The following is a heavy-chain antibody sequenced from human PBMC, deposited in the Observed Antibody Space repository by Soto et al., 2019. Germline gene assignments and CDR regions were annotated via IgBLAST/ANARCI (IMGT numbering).Heavy chain of an antibody. Sequence: EVQLLESGGGLVQVGGSLRLSCAASGFTFTSYAMSWVRQAPGKGLEWVSGISSSDGSTYYADSVKGRFTISRDNSKNTVYLQMNSLRVEDTAVYYCAPGRQPVLDYWGQGTVVTVSS. CDR3: APGRQPVLDY. CDR1: GFTFTSYA. V-gene: IGHV3-23*01. J-gene: IGHJ4*02. D-gene: IGHD6-13*01. CDR2: ISSSDGST.